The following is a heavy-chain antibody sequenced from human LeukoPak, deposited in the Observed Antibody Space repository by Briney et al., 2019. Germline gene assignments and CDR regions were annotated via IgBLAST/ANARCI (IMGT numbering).Heavy chain of an antibody. J-gene: IGHJ4*02. Sequence: GGSLRLSCAVSGFTFSDYSMAWVRQAPGKGLEWVSVISGRSGAIFYADSVKGRFTISRDNSKNTLYLQMNSLRAEDTAVYYCAKDRSCTNNICHGDFDYWGQGTLVTVSS. CDR3: AKDRSCTNNICHGDFDY. V-gene: IGHV3-23*01. CDR1: GFTFSDYS. D-gene: IGHD2-8*01. CDR2: ISGRSGAI.